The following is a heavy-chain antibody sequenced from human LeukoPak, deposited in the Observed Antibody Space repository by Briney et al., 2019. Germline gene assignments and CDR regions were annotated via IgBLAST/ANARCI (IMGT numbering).Heavy chain of an antibody. J-gene: IGHJ4*02. CDR1: GGSISSYY. CDR2: IYYSGST. Sequence: PETLSLTCTVPGGSISSYYWSWIRQPPGKGLEWIGYIYYSGSTNYNPSLKARVTMSVDTSKNQFSLKLSSVTAADTAVYYCASSPEYSSSWYPFDYWGQGTLVTVSS. D-gene: IGHD6-13*01. CDR3: ASSPEYSSSWYPFDY. V-gene: IGHV4-59*08.